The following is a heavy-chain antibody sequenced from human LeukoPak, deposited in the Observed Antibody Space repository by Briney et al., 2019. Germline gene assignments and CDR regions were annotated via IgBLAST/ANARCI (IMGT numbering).Heavy chain of an antibody. CDR1: GFTFSKYA. CDR3: AKDLSPAVKIFYSDY. V-gene: IGHV3-23*01. Sequence: GGSLRLSCAASGFTFSKYAMNWVRQAPGKGLEWVSGISGSSSVTYYADSVKGRFTISRDDSKNTLYLQMNSLRAEDTALYYCAKDLSPAVKIFYSDYWGQGTLVTVSS. J-gene: IGHJ4*02. D-gene: IGHD2-15*01. CDR2: ISGSSSVT.